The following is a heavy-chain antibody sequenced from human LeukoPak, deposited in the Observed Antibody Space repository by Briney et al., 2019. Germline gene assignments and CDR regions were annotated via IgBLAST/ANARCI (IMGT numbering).Heavy chain of an antibody. CDR1: GYTFTGYY. D-gene: IGHD3-3*01. J-gene: IGHJ5*02. V-gene: IGHV1-2*02. CDR2: INPNSGGT. CDR3: ARARDYDFWSGYSNNWFDP. Sequence: ASVKVSCKASGYTFTGYYMHWVRQAPGQGLEWMGWINPNSGGTNYAQKFQGRVTMTRDTSISTAYMELSRLRSDDTAVYYCARARDYDFWSGYSNNWFDPWGQGTLVTVSS.